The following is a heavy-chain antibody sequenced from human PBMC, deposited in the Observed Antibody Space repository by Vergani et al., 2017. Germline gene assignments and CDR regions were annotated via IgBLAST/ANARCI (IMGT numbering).Heavy chain of an antibody. CDR3: ARGSPVDGTNFDY. CDR2: INHSGST. J-gene: IGHJ4*02. Sequence: QVQLQQWGAGLLKPSETLSLTCAVYGGSFSGYYWSWIRQPPGKGLEWIGEINHSGSTNYNPSLKSRVTISVDTSKNQFSLKLSSVTAADTAVYYCARGSPVDGTNFDYWGQGTLVTVSS. CDR1: GGSFSGYY. D-gene: IGHD6-19*01. V-gene: IGHV4-34*01.